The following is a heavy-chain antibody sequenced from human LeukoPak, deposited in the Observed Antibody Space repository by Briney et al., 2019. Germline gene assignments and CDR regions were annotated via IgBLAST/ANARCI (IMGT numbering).Heavy chain of an antibody. D-gene: IGHD6-19*01. CDR1: GFTFSSYG. V-gene: IGHV3-30*18. Sequence: PGRSLRLSCAASGFTFSSYGMHWARQAPGKGLEWVAVISYDGSNKYYADSVKGRFTISRDNSKNTLYLQMNSLRAEDTAVYYCAKELSSGWYYFDYWGQGTLVTVSS. J-gene: IGHJ4*02. CDR2: ISYDGSNK. CDR3: AKELSSGWYYFDY.